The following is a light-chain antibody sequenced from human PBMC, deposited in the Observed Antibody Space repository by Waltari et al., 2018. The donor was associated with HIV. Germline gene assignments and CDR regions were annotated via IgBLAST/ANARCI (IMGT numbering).Light chain of an antibody. J-gene: IGLJ2*01. V-gene: IGLV3-21*02. CDR3: QVWDSGSEPPVV. CDR2: DDV. Sequence: YVLTQPPSVSVAPGQTARITCGGNNIRPKSVHCYQQKPGQAPVLVVYDDVDRPSGIPERFSGSNSGNTATLTISRVDAGDEADYYCQVWDSGSEPPVVFGGGTKLTVL. CDR1: NIRPKS.